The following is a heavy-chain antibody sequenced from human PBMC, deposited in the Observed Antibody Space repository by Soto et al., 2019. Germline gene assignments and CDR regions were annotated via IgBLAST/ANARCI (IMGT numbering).Heavy chain of an antibody. CDR3: APGEGVPSFPNGLAT. D-gene: IGHD1-26*01. V-gene: IGHV1-69*12. Sequence: VQFVQSGAELKKPGSSVRVSCRASGGTIKTYTLSWVRQAPGQGLEWMGAFIPSFPAPNFAQRFKGRLTLTADASTNTAFMELTGLRPSDASLCCCAPGEGVPSFPNGLATWGPGTHVIVSS. CDR1: GGTIKTYT. CDR2: FIPSFPAP. J-gene: IGHJ5*02.